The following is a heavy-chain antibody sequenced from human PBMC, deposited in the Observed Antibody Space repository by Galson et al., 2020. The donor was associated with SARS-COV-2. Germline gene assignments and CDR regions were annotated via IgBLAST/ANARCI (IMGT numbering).Heavy chain of an antibody. J-gene: IGHJ1*01. D-gene: IGHD2-2*01. Sequence: SETLSLTCAVSGGSISSSNWWSWVRQPPGKGLEWIGEIYHSGSTNYNPSLKSRVTISVDKSKNQFSLKLSSVTAADTAVYYCAISTHPYCSSTSCSNRYFQHWGQGTLVTVSS. CDR2: IYHSGST. CDR1: GGSISSSNW. V-gene: IGHV4-4*02. CDR3: AISTHPYCSSTSCSNRYFQH.